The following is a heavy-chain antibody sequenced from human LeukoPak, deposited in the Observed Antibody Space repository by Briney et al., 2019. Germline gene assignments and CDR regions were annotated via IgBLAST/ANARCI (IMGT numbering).Heavy chain of an antibody. V-gene: IGHV3-43D*03. CDR3: AKDRRSYFDS. J-gene: IGHJ4*02. Sequence: GGSLRLSCAASGFTFDAYAMHWVRQAPGKGLEGVSLISWDGGSTYYADSVKGRFTISRDNSKNSLYLQMNSLRAEDTALYYCAKDRRSYFDSWGQGTLVTVSS. CDR1: GFTFDAYA. CDR2: ISWDGGST.